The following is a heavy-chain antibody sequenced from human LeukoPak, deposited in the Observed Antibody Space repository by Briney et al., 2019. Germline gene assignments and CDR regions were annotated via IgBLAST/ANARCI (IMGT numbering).Heavy chain of an antibody. CDR1: GFILTTYG. V-gene: IGHV3-33*01. Sequence: PGGSLRLSCAASGFILTTYGMHWVRQAPGKGLEWVAIIWSDGNNNYYADSVKGRFTIFRDNPKKTVYLQMNSLRAEDTAVYYCARDRGNYYGDYWGQGTLVTVSS. CDR2: IWSDGNNN. D-gene: IGHD1-1*01. J-gene: IGHJ4*02. CDR3: ARDRGNYYGDY.